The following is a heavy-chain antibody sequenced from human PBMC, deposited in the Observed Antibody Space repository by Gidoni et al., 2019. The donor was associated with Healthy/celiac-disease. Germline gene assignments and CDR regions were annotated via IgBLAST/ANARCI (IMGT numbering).Heavy chain of an antibody. CDR3: ARDSYSGSYLVGAFDI. J-gene: IGHJ3*02. CDR1: GFTFSGYA. Sequence: QVQLVESGGGVVQPGRSLRRPCAASGFTFSGYAMHWVRRAPGKGLEWVAVISYDGSNKYYADSVKGRFTISRDNSKNTLYLQMNSLRAEDTAVYYCARDSYSGSYLVGAFDIWGQGTMVTVSS. V-gene: IGHV3-30-3*01. D-gene: IGHD1-26*01. CDR2: ISYDGSNK.